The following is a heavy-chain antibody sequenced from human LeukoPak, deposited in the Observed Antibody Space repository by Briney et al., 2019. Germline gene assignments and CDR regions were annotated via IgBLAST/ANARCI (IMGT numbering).Heavy chain of an antibody. V-gene: IGHV4-30-2*03. CDR1: GGSISSGSYY. D-gene: IGHD6-19*01. CDR2: IYYSGST. CDR3: ATSSGWYNRGGY. J-gene: IGHJ4*02. Sequence: SQTLSLTCTVSGGSISSGSYYWNWIRQPAGKGLEWIGSIYYSGSTYYNPSLKSRVTISVDTSKNQFSLKLSSVTAADTAVYYCATSSGWYNRGGYWGQGTLVTVSS.